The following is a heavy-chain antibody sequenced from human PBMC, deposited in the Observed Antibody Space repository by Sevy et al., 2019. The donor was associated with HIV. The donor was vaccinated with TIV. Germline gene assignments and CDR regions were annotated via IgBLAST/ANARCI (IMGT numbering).Heavy chain of an antibody. CDR3: ARDLEFYDYGDYGPAFMPDY. CDR2: IWFDGSNT. V-gene: IGHV3-33*08. D-gene: IGHD4-17*01. CDR1: GFTFTIYW. Sequence: GGSLRLSCTASGFTFTIYWMSWVRQAPGKGLEWVAVIWFDGSNTYYADSVKDRFTISRDIAKNTLHLQMNSLRAEDTAVYYCARDLEFYDYGDYGPAFMPDYWGQGTLVTVSS. J-gene: IGHJ4*02.